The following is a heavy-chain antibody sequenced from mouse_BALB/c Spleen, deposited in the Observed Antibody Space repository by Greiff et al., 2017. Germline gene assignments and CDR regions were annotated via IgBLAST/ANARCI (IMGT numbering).Heavy chain of an antibody. Sequence: VKLMESGPELVRPGVSVKISCKGSGYTFTDYAMHWVKQSHAKSLEWIGVISTYYGNTNYNQKFKGKATMTVDKSSSTAYMELARLTSEDSAIYYCARDTTPRSYYFDYWGQGTTLTVSS. J-gene: IGHJ2*01. D-gene: IGHD1-1*01. V-gene: IGHV1-67*01. CDR1: GYTFTDYA. CDR2: ISTYYGNT. CDR3: ARDTTPRSYYFDY.